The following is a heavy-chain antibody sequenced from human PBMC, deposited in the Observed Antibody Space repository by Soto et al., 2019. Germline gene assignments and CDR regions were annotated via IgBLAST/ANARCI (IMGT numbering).Heavy chain of an antibody. V-gene: IGHV3-23*01. Sequence: LRLSCAASGFIFSNHAMSWVRQVPGKGLEWVSGISAGGNLIYYADSVRGRFTMSGDNSKNMLYLQMNSLRAEDTAVYFCAKRQGIGAAAKNFDFWGQGARVTVSS. D-gene: IGHD6-13*01. CDR3: AKRQGIGAAAKNFDF. CDR2: ISAGGNLI. CDR1: GFIFSNHA. J-gene: IGHJ4*02.